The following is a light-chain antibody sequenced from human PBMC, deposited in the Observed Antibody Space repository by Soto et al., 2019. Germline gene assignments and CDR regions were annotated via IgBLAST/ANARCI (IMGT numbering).Light chain of an antibody. CDR1: SSNIGAGYD. V-gene: IGLV1-40*01. Sequence: QSVLTQPPSVSGAPGQRVTISCTGSSSNIGAGYDVHWYQQLPGTAPKLLIYGNSNRPSGVPDRFSGSKSGTSASLAITGXXXXXXXXXYCQSYDSSLSGHWVFGGGTKVTVL. CDR2: GNS. CDR3: QSYDSSLSGHWV. J-gene: IGLJ3*02.